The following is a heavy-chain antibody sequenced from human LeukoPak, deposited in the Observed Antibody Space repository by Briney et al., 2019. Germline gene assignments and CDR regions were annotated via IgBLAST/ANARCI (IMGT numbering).Heavy chain of an antibody. V-gene: IGHV3-23*01. CDR1: GFTFSSYA. D-gene: IGHD2-2*01. CDR2: ISGSGGST. CDR3: AKDREDIVVVPAAIYGGAFDI. J-gene: IGHJ3*02. Sequence: GGSLRLSCAASGFTFSSYAMSWVRQAPGKGLEWVSAISGSGGSTYYADSVKGRFTISRDNSKNTLYLQMNSLRAEDTAVYYCAKDREDIVVVPAAIYGGAFDIWGQGTMVTVSS.